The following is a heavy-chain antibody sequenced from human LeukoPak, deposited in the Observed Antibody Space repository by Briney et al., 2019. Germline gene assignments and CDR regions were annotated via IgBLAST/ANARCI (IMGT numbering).Heavy chain of an antibody. CDR3: ARVFGSWYYFDY. CDR2: IYYSGST. V-gene: IGHV4-39*07. J-gene: IGHJ4*02. CDR1: GGSISSSSYY. D-gene: IGHD6-13*01. Sequence: PSETLSLTCTVSGGSISSSSYYWGWIRQPPGKGLEWIGNIYYSGSTYYNPSLKSRVTISIDTSNNQFSLNLSSVTAADTAVYYCARVFGSWYYFDYWGQGTLVTVSS.